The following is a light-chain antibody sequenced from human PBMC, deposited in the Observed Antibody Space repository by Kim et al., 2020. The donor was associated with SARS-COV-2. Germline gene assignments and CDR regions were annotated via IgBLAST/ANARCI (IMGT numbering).Light chain of an antibody. CDR2: GVS. Sequence: EIVLTQSPGTLSLSPGESATLSCRASQSVSSSYLAWYQQKLGQAPRLLMYGVSSRAPGIPDRFSGSGSGADFTLNINRLEPEDFAVYYCQQYESSLLTFGGGTKLEIK. V-gene: IGKV3-20*01. CDR3: QQYESSLLT. CDR1: QSVSSSY. J-gene: IGKJ4*01.